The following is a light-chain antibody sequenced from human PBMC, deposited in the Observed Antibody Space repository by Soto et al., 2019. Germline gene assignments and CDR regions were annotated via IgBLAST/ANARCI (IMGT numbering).Light chain of an antibody. J-gene: IGLJ1*01. CDR2: DVT. CDR3: SSYTSSSTLYV. CDR1: SRDVGGYNY. Sequence: QAVLTQPASVSGAPGQSITISCTGTSRDVGGYNYVSRYQQHPIKAPKHMICDVTNRPPGVSDRFSGSKSGNTASLTISGLQAEDEADYYCSSYTSSSTLYVLGPGT. V-gene: IGLV2-14*01.